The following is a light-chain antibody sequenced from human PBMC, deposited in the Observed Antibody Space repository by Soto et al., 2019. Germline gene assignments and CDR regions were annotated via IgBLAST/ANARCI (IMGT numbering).Light chain of an antibody. CDR3: GTWDSSLSAGV. J-gene: IGLJ3*02. V-gene: IGLV1-51*02. Sequence: QSVLTQSPSVSAAPGQKVTISCSGSSSNIGNNYVSWYQQLPGTAPKLLLYENNKRPSGIPDRFSGSKSGTSATLGITGLQTGDEADYYCGTWDSSLSAGVFGGGTQLTVL. CDR1: SSNIGNNY. CDR2: ENN.